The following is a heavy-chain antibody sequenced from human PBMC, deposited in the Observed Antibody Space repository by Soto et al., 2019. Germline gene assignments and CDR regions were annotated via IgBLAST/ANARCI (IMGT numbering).Heavy chain of an antibody. V-gene: IGHV4-61*01. CDR3: ARGAAMVPRSNNWFDP. CDR2: IYYSGST. J-gene: IGHJ5*02. CDR1: GGSVSSGSYY. D-gene: IGHD5-18*01. Sequence: TSETLSLTCTVSGGSVSSGSYYWSWIRQPPGKGLEWIGYIYYSGSTNYNPSLKSRVTISVDTSKNQFSLKLSSVTAADTAVYYCARGAAMVPRSNNWFDPWGQGTLVTVSS.